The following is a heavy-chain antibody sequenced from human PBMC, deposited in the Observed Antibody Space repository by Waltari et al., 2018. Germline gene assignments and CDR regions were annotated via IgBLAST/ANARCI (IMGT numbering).Heavy chain of an antibody. CDR2: INPSGGST. V-gene: IGHV1-46*01. CDR1: GYTFTSYY. Sequence: GAEVKKPGASVKVSCKASGYTFTSYYMHWVRQAPGQGLEWMGIINPSGGSTSYAQKFQGRVTMTRDTSTSTVYMELSSLRSEDTAVYYCAREMGNIVVVPAAMFGLYYYYGMDVWGQGTTVTVSS. D-gene: IGHD2-2*01. CDR3: AREMGNIVVVPAAMFGLYYYYGMDV. J-gene: IGHJ6*02.